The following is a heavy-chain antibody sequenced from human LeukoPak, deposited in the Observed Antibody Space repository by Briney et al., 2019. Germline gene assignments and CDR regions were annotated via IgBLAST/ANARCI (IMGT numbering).Heavy chain of an antibody. CDR2: IGGIGAST. V-gene: IGHV3-23*01. Sequence: GGSLRLSCAASGFAFSSHAMNWVRQAPGKGLEWVSSIGGIGASTYYADSVKGRFTISRDNSKNTLYLQMNSLRAEDTALYDCAKAAYGDYVNWFDRWGQGILVIVSS. J-gene: IGHJ5*02. CDR3: AKAAYGDYVNWFDR. D-gene: IGHD4-17*01. CDR1: GFAFSSHA.